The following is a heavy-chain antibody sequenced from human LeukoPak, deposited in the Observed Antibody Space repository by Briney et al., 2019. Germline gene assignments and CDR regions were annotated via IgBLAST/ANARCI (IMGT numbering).Heavy chain of an antibody. V-gene: IGHV3-30*02. D-gene: IGHD2-2*02. CDR3: AKGGTHQLLYPWFDP. Sequence: GGSLRLSXAASGFTFSSYGMHWVRQAPGKGLEWVAFIRYDGSNKYYADSVKGRFTISRDNSKNTLYLQMNSLRAEDTAVYYCAKGGTHQLLYPWFDPWGQGTLVTVSS. J-gene: IGHJ5*02. CDR2: IRYDGSNK. CDR1: GFTFSSYG.